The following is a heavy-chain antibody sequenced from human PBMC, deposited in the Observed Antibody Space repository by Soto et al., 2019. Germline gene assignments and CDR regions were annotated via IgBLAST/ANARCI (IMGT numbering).Heavy chain of an antibody. CDR3: ARMYSSGFGWFHP. Sequence: SDTLSGTCFVSVYSITAGGYYWSWIRHHPGKGLEWIGSFYSSGSIIYNPSLRSRVSISGDTSSNQFSMSLTSVTAADTARYYCARMYSSGFGWFHPRGQLTLVPVPS. D-gene: IGHD6-19*01. V-gene: IGHV4-30-4*02. CDR1: VYSITAGGYY. J-gene: IGHJ5*02. CDR2: FYSSGSI.